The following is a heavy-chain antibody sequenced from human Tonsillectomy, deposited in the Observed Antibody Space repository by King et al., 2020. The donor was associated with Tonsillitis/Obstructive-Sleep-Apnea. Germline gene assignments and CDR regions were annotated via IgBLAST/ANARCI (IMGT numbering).Heavy chain of an antibody. V-gene: IGHV3-64*01. J-gene: IGHJ6*03. Sequence: VQLVESGGGLVQPGGSLRLSCAASGFTFSSYAMHWVRQAPGKGLEYVSAISSNGGSTYYANSVKGRFTISRDNSKNTLYLQMGSLRAEDMAVYYCARDPDNYDFSLNYMDVWGKGTTVTVSS. CDR1: GFTFSSYA. D-gene: IGHD3-3*01. CDR2: ISSNGGST. CDR3: ARDPDNYDFSLNYMDV.